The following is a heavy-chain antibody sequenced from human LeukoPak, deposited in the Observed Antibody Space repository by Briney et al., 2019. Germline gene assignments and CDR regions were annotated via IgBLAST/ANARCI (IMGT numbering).Heavy chain of an antibody. D-gene: IGHD2-2*01. J-gene: IGHJ4*01. Sequence: SETLSLTCTVSGGSISSYYWGWIRQPPGKGLVWIGRIYYSGSTYYNPSLKSRATISVDTSKNQFSLKLSSVTTANVAVYYSARLIGDCSSTSCWSDIWGDGTLVTVSS. CDR2: IYYSGST. CDR1: GGSISSYY. V-gene: IGHV4-39*01. CDR3: ARLIGDCSSTSCWSDI.